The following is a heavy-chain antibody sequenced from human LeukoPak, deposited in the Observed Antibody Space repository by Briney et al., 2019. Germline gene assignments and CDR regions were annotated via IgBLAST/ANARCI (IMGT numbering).Heavy chain of an antibody. J-gene: IGHJ3*02. V-gene: IGHV4-61*02. CDR2: IYTSGST. CDR3: ARDGYPPIWGPI. Sequence: SETLSLTCTVSGGSISSGSYYWSWIRQPAGKGLEWIGRIYTSGSTNYNPSLKSRVTISVDTSKNQFSLKLSSVTAADTAVYYCARDGYPPIWGPIWGQGTMVTVSS. D-gene: IGHD3-16*01. CDR1: GGSISSGSYY.